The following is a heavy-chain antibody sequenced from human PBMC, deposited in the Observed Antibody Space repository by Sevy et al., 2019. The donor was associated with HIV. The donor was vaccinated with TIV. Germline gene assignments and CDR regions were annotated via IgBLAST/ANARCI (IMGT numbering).Heavy chain of an antibody. J-gene: IGHJ4*02. Sequence: GGSLRLSCAASGFTFSISAMTWVRQAPGKGLEWVSVISGSGNSAYYADSVKGRFTISRDNSKNSLSLQMNSLRAEDTAVYYCAKGGRSYGDSDIDHWGQGTLVTVSS. CDR1: GFTFSISA. D-gene: IGHD5-18*01. V-gene: IGHV3-23*01. CDR3: AKGGRSYGDSDIDH. CDR2: ISGSGNSA.